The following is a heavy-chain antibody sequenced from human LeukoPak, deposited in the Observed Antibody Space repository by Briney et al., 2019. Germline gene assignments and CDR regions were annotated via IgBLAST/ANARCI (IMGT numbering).Heavy chain of an antibody. J-gene: IGHJ2*01. D-gene: IGHD3-22*01. V-gene: IGHV6-1*01. CDR2: IYYRSKWYS. Sequence: SQTLSLTCVISGDSVSTNSAAWNWIRQSPSGGLEWLGRIYYRSKWYSDYAVSVKSRITINPDTSKNQFSLQLNSVTPEDTAVYYCARGKDYYDSSGYYYYWYFDLWGRGTLVTVSS. CDR3: ARGKDYYDSSGYYYYWYFDL. CDR1: GDSVSTNSAA.